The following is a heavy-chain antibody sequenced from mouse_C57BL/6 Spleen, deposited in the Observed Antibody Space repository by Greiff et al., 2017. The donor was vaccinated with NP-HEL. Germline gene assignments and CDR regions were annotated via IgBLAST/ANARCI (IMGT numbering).Heavy chain of an antibody. J-gene: IGHJ4*01. D-gene: IGHD1-1*01. V-gene: IGHV7-3*01. CDR2: IRNKDNGYTT. CDR1: GFTFTDYY. Sequence: EVQLVESGGGLVQPGGSLSLSCAASGFTFTDYYMSWVRQPPGKALEWLGFIRNKDNGYTTEYSASVKGRFTISRDTSQSILYLQMNALRAEDSATYYCARLLPYYYAMYYWGQGTSVTVSS. CDR3: ARLLPYYYAMYY.